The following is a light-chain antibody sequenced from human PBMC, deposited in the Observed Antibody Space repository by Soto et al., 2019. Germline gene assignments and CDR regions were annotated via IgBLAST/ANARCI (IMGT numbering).Light chain of an antibody. Sequence: QSALTQPPSASESPGQSVTISCTGTSSDVGGYNYVSWYQQHPGAAPKLMIYEVVKRPSGVPDRFSGSKSGNTASLTVSGLQAEDESDYYCSSYGGDNNVVFGGGTQLTVL. CDR2: EVV. V-gene: IGLV2-8*01. CDR3: SSYGGDNNVV. J-gene: IGLJ2*01. CDR1: SSDVGGYNY.